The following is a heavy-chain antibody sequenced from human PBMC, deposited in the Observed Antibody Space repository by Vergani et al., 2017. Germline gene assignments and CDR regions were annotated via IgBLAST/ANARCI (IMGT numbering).Heavy chain of an antibody. CDR2: IWYDGSKK. CDR1: GFTFSSYG. CDR3: ARDPSGP. V-gene: IGHV3-33*01. J-gene: IGHJ5*02. D-gene: IGHD3-10*01. Sequence: QVQLVESGGGVVQPGRSLRLSCAASGFTFSSYGMHWVRQAPGKGLEWVAVIWYDGSKKYYGDSVKGRFTISRDNSKNTLYLQMNSLRAEDTAVYYCARDPSGPWGQGTLVTVSS.